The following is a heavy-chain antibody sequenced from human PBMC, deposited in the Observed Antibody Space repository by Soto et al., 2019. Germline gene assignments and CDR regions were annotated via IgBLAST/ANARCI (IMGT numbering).Heavy chain of an antibody. V-gene: IGHV4-59*01. CDR1: GGSISSYY. CDR2: IYYSGST. CDR3: AGAHYGDYGIFDY. Sequence: QVQLQESGPGLVKPSETLSLTCTVSGGSISSYYWSWIRQPPGKGLEWIGYIYYSGSTNYNPSLKSRVTISVDTSKNQFSLKLSSVTAADTAVYYCAGAHYGDYGIFDYWGQGTLVTVSS. D-gene: IGHD4-17*01. J-gene: IGHJ4*02.